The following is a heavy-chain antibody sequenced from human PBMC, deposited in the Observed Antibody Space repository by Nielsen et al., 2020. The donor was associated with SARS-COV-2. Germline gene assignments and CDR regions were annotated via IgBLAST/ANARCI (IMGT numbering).Heavy chain of an antibody. Sequence: SLKISCVASGFTFDDYAMHWVRQAPGKGLEWVSGISWNSGSIGYADSVKGRFTISRDNAKNSLYLQMNSLRTEDTALYYCAKDAGVDTAMAWGPGTLVPVSS. CDR2: ISWNSGSI. CDR3: AKDAGVDTAMA. V-gene: IGHV3-9*01. D-gene: IGHD5-18*01. J-gene: IGHJ1*01. CDR1: GFTFDDYA.